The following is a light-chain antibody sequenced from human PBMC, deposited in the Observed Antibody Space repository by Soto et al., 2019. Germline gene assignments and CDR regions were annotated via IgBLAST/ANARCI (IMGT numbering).Light chain of an antibody. CDR3: SSYTSSSTLL. Sequence: QSALTQPASVSGSPGQSITISCTGTSSDVGGYNYVSWYQQHPGKAPKLMIYAVSNRPSGVSHRFSGSKSGNTASLTISGLQAEYEADYYCSSYTSSSTLLFGGGTKLTVL. J-gene: IGLJ2*01. CDR2: AVS. V-gene: IGLV2-14*01. CDR1: SSDVGGYNY.